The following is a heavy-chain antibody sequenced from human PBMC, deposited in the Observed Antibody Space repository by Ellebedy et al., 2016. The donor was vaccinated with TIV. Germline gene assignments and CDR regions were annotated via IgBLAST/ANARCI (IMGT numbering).Heavy chain of an antibody. D-gene: IGHD1-26*01. CDR1: GFTFSYCW. CDR3: ARRGNYYRALGY. V-gene: IGHV3-74*01. J-gene: IGHJ4*02. CDR2: INSDGSST. Sequence: GESLKISXAASGFTFSYCWMHWVRQTPGKGLVWVSRINSDGSSTNYADSVKGRFTISRDNAKNSLYLQMNSLRAEDTAVYYCARRGNYYRALGYWGQGTLVTVSS.